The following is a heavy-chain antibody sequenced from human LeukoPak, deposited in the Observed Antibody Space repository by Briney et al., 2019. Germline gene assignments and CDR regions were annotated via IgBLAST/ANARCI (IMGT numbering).Heavy chain of an antibody. CDR1: GGSTSSYY. D-gene: IGHD2-2*02. V-gene: IGHV4-34*01. J-gene: IGHJ6*02. CDR3: ARGLRICSSTSCYTYYYYYYGMDV. CDR2: INHSGST. Sequence: SETLSLTCTVSGGSTSSYYWSWIRQPPGKGLEWIGEINHSGSTNYNPSLKSRVTISVDTSKNQFSLKLSSVTAADTAVYYCARGLRICSSTSCYTYYYYYYGMDVWGQGTTVTVSS.